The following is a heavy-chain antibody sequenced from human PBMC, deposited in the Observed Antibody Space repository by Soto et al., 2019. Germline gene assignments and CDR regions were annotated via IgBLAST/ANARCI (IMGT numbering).Heavy chain of an antibody. Sequence: GASVTVSCKASGYTINSYAIHWVRQAPGQRLEWMGWINAGNGNTKYSQKFQGRVTITRDTSASTAYMELSSLRSEDTAVYYCARDLCSGGSCYSFYYYYYMDVWGKGTTVTV. CDR3: ARDLCSGGSCYSFYYYYYMDV. CDR1: GYTINSYA. V-gene: IGHV1-3*01. D-gene: IGHD2-15*01. CDR2: INAGNGNT. J-gene: IGHJ6*03.